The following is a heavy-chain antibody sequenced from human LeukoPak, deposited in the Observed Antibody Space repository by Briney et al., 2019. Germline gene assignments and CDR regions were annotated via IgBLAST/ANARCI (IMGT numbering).Heavy chain of an antibody. CDR3: AREVVSAAKYDY. Sequence: SETLSLTCTVSGGSISSGSYYWSWIRQPAGKGLEWIGRIYTSGSTNYNPSLKSRVTISIDTSKNQFSLKLSSVTAADTAVYYCAREVVSAAKYDYWGQGTLVTVSS. J-gene: IGHJ4*02. D-gene: IGHD2-2*01. CDR1: GGSISSGSYY. CDR2: IYTSGST. V-gene: IGHV4-61*02.